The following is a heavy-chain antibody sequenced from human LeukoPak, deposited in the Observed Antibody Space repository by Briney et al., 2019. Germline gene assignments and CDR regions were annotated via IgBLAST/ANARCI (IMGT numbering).Heavy chain of an antibody. CDR2: IYYSGST. V-gene: IGHV4-39*02. CDR3: ARDNARGGSFSDYLRYFHH. Sequence: SETLSLTCTVSGGSISSSSYYWGWIRQPPGKGLEWIGSIYYSGSTFYNPSLKSRVTISVDTSKNQFSLKLSSVTAADTAVYYCARDNARGGSFSDYLRYFHHWGQGTLVTVSS. J-gene: IGHJ1*01. CDR1: GGSISSSSYY. D-gene: IGHD5/OR15-5a*01.